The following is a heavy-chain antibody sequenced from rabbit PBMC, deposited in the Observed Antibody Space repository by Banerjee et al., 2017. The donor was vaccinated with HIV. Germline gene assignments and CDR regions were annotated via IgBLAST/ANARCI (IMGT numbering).Heavy chain of an antibody. CDR2: IYVGTSGGT. D-gene: IGHD1-1*01. J-gene: IGHJ4*01. Sequence: QQLEESGGDLVKPGASLTLTCTASGFSFSGSYYMCWVRQAPGKGLEWIACIYVGTSGGTYFANWAKGRFTITKTSSTTVTLQMTSLTAADTATYFCARAVSGYTFNLWGPGTLVTVS. CDR3: ARAVSGYTFNL. V-gene: IGHV1S40*01. CDR1: GFSFSGSYY.